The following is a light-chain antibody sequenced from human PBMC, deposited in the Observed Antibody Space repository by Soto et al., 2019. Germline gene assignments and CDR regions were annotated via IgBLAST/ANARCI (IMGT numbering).Light chain of an antibody. Sequence: QSVLTQPPSVSGAPGQRVTISCTGSSSNIGAGYDVHWYQQLPGTAPKLLIYVNNNRPSGAPDRFSASKSGTSASLVITGLQAEDEADYYCQSYDSSLSTSGVFGGGTKLTVL. J-gene: IGLJ3*02. V-gene: IGLV1-40*01. CDR1: SSNIGAGYD. CDR3: QSYDSSLSTSGV. CDR2: VNN.